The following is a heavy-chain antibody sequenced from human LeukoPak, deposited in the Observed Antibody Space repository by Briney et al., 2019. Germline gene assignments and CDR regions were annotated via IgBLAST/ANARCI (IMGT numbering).Heavy chain of an antibody. J-gene: IGHJ3*02. CDR2: INHSGST. V-gene: IGHV4-34*01. CDR1: GGSFSGYY. D-gene: IGHD3-10*01. CDR3: ARLLRLRDAFDI. Sequence: PSETLSLTCAVYGGSFSGYYWSWIRQPPGKGLEWIGEINHSGSTNYNPSLKSRVTISVDTSKNQFSLKLSSVTAADTAVYYCARLLRLRDAFDIWGQGTMVTVSS.